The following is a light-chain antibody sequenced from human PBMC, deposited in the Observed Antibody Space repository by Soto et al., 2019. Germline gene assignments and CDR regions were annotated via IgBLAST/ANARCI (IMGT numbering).Light chain of an antibody. V-gene: IGKV3-20*01. CDR3: QQYGNSPS. CDR2: GGS. Sequence: VLTQSPGTLSLSPGDRATLSCRASQRVSGSSLAWYQQKPGQAPRLLIYGGSNRDTGVPDRFSGSGSGADFTLTISRLEHEDCAVYHCQQYGNSPSFGQRTKREIK. CDR1: QRVSGSS. J-gene: IGKJ2*01.